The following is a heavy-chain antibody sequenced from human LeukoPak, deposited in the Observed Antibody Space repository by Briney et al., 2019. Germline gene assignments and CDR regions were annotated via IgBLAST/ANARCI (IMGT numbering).Heavy chain of an antibody. CDR1: GGSISSYY. Sequence: SETLSLTCTVSGGSISSYYWSWIRQPPGKGLEWIGYIYYSGSTNYNPSLKSRVTISVDTSKNQFSLKLSSVTAADTAVYYCARVEGSGSLIRGGLAFDIWGQGTMVTVSS. V-gene: IGHV4-59*01. J-gene: IGHJ3*02. D-gene: IGHD3-10*01. CDR2: IYYSGST. CDR3: ARVEGSGSLIRGGLAFDI.